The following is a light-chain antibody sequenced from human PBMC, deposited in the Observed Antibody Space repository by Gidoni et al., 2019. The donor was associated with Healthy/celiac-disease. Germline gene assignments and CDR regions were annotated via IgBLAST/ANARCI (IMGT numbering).Light chain of an antibody. CDR3: QQYGSSPWT. J-gene: IGKJ1*01. CDR2: GAS. CDR1: QSVSSSY. V-gene: IGKV3-20*01. Sequence: EIVLTQSPGTLSLSPGERAPLSCRASQSVSSSYLAWYQQKPGQAPRLLIYGASSRATGIPDRFSGSGSGTDFTLTISRLEPEDFAVYYCQQYGSSPWTFXQXTKVEIK.